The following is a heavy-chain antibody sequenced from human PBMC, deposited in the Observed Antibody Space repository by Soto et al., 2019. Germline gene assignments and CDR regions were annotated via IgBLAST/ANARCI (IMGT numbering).Heavy chain of an antibody. Sequence: QVQLQQWGAGLLKPSETLSLTCAVYGGSFSGYYWSWIRQPPGKGLEWIGEINHSGSTNYNPSLKSRVTISVDPSKNQFSLKLSSVTAADTAVYYCARGVRGYYDILTGYYRFDYWGQGTLVTVSS. D-gene: IGHD3-9*01. CDR1: GGSFSGYY. CDR2: INHSGST. V-gene: IGHV4-34*01. J-gene: IGHJ4*02. CDR3: ARGVRGYYDILTGYYRFDY.